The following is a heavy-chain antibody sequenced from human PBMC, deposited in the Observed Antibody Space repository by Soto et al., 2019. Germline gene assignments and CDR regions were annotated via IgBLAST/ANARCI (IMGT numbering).Heavy chain of an antibody. J-gene: IGHJ6*02. CDR2: TYYRSKWYN. V-gene: IGHV6-1*01. CDR3: PRTYAFWSGYPYGMDV. CDR1: GDSVPSNSAA. Sequence: PSQTLSLTCAISGDSVPSNSAAWNWIRQSPSRGLEWLGRTYYRSKWYNDYAVSVKSRITINPDTSKNQFSLQLNSVTPEDTAVYYCPRTYAFWSGYPYGMDVGDPETTVKVSS. D-gene: IGHD3-3*01.